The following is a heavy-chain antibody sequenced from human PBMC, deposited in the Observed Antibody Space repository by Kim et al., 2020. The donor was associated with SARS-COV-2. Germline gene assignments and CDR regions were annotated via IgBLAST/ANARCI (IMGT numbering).Heavy chain of an antibody. CDR2: IYYSGST. D-gene: IGHD4-17*01. V-gene: IGHV4-39*01. Sequence: SETLSLTCTVSGGSISSSSYYWGWIRQPPGKGLEWIGSIYYSGSTYYNPSLKSRVTISVDTSKNQFSLKLSSVTAADTAVYYCARGVDYGGCDVPHADYFQHWGQGTLVTVSS. CDR1: GGSISSSSYY. J-gene: IGHJ1*01. CDR3: ARGVDYGGCDVPHADYFQH.